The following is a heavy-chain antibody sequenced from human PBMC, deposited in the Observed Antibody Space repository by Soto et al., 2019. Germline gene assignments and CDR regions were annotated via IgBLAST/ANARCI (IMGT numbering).Heavy chain of an antibody. D-gene: IGHD6-6*01. Sequence: PGGPLGPSVQASEFPFSSYALSWVGQARGKGLEWVSAISGSGGSTYYADSVKGRFTISRNNSKNTLYLQMNSLRAEDTAVYYCAKDLGSSSDFDYWGQGTLVTVSS. CDR1: EFPFSSYA. J-gene: IGHJ4*02. CDR3: AKDLGSSSDFDY. V-gene: IGHV3-23*01. CDR2: ISGSGGST.